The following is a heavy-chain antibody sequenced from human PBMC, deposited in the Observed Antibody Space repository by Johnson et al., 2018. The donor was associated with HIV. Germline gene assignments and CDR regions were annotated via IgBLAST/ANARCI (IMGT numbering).Heavy chain of an antibody. D-gene: IGHD3-16*01. J-gene: IGHJ3*02. CDR3: AKPPSMGADAFDI. CDR2: IYSGGYT. Sequence: VQLVESGGGLIQPGGSLRLSCAASGFTVSINYMSWVRQAPGKGLEWVSVIYSGGYTYYADSVTGRFTISRDNSNKTVYLQMNSLGPEDTAVYYCAKPPSMGADAFDIWGQGTMVTVSS. V-gene: IGHV3-66*03. CDR1: GFTVSINY.